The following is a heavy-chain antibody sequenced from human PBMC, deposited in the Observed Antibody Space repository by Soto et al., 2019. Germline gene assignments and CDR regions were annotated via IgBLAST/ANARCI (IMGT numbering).Heavy chain of an antibody. CDR2: VSYDGGNK. D-gene: IGHD3-10*01. V-gene: IGHV3-30*18. Sequence: GGSLRLSCAASGLTFSNYAMRWVRQAPGKGLEWVAIVSYDGGNKYYADSVKGRFTISRDNSKNTLYLQMNSLRAEDTAVYYCAKDLTMARGVILDAFDSWGPGTMVNVSS. CDR1: GLTFSNYA. J-gene: IGHJ3*02. CDR3: AKDLTMARGVILDAFDS.